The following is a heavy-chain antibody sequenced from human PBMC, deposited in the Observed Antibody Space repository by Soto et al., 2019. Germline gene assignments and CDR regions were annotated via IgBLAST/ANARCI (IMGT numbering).Heavy chain of an antibody. CDR1: GGTFSSYA. V-gene: IGHV1-69*13. CDR3: ARDEVVVVPAAISYYYYGMDV. J-gene: IGHJ6*02. CDR2: IIPIFGTA. Sequence: SVKVSCKASGGTFSSYAISWVRQAPGQGLEWMGGIIPIFGTANYAQKFQGRVTITADESTSTAYMELSSLRSEDTAVYYCARDEVVVVPAAISYYYYGMDVWGQGTTVTVSS. D-gene: IGHD2-2*01.